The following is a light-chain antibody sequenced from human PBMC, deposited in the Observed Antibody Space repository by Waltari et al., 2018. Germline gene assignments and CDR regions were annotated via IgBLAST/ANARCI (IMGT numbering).Light chain of an antibody. CDR1: QDISNY. CDR2: DAS. Sequence: DIQMTQSPSSLSASVGDRVTITCQASQDISNYLNWYQQKPGKAPKLLIYDASNLETGVPSRFSGIGSGTDFTFTISSLQPEDIATYYCQQYDNLPITFGQGTRLEIE. J-gene: IGKJ5*01. V-gene: IGKV1-33*01. CDR3: QQYDNLPIT.